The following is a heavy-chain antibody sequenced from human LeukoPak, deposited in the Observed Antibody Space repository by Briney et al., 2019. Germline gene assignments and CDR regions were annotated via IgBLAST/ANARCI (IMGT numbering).Heavy chain of an antibody. D-gene: IGHD3-10*01. Sequence: SETLSLTCAVYGGSFSGYYWSWIRQPPGKGLEWIGEINHSGSTNYNPSLKSRVTISVDTSKNQFSLKLSSVTAADTALYYCATNYYGSGSFGLDAFDVWGQGTMVAVSS. CDR1: GGSFSGYY. CDR2: INHSGST. V-gene: IGHV4-34*01. CDR3: ATNYYGSGSFGLDAFDV. J-gene: IGHJ3*01.